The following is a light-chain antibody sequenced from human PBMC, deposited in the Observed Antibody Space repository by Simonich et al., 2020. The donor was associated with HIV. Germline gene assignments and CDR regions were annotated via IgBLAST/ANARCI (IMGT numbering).Light chain of an antibody. CDR1: QGISNS. Sequence: DIQMTQSPSSLSASVGYRVTITCRARQGISNSLAWYQQKPVKAPKLLLYAASRLESGVPSRFSGSGSGTDFTLTISSLQPEDFATYYCQQSYSTLPYTFGQGTKLEIK. V-gene: IGKV1-NL1*01. CDR2: AAS. CDR3: QQSYSTLPYT. J-gene: IGKJ2*01.